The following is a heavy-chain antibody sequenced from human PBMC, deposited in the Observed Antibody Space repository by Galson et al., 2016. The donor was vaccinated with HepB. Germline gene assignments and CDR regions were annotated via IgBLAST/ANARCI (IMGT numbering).Heavy chain of an antibody. CDR3: AKDRESSGWYGGFDF. J-gene: IGHJ4*02. V-gene: IGHV4-38-2*02. CDR1: DYSLNGAYY. CDR2: IYHSGTT. Sequence: SETLSLTCSVSDYSLNGAYYWGWIRQPPGKGLEWIGSIYHSGTTYYIPSLKTRVTISIDMSKNQFSLKLRSATAADTAVYYCAKDRESSGWYGGFDFWGQGVLVTVSS. D-gene: IGHD6-19*01.